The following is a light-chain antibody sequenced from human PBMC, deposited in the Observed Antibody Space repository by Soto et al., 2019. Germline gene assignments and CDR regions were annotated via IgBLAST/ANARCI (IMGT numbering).Light chain of an antibody. J-gene: IGKJ1*01. CDR1: QSVLYSSNNKNY. Sequence: DIVMTQSPDSLAVSLGERATINCKSSQSVLYSSNNKNYLAWYQQKPGQPPKLLIYWASTRESGVPDRFSGSGSGKDFTLTISSLQAEDVAVYYCQQFYNTPQTFGQGTKVAI. V-gene: IGKV4-1*01. CDR2: WAS. CDR3: QQFYNTPQT.